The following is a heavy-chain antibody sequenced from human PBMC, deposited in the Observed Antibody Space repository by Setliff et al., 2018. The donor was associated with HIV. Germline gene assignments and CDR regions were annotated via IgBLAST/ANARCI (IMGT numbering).Heavy chain of an antibody. Sequence: PSETLSLTCAVSGYSISSGYYWGWIRQPPGKGLEWIGCIYQSGSTYYNVSLKSRVVISVDTSKNHFSLKVSSVTAADTAVYYCARDLGYYYYMDVWGKGTTVTVSS. V-gene: IGHV4-38-2*02. J-gene: IGHJ6*03. CDR2: IYQSGST. CDR3: ARDLGYYYYMDV. CDR1: GYSISSGYY.